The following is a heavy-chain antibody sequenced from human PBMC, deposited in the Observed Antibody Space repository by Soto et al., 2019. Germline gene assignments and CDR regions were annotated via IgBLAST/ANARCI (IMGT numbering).Heavy chain of an antibody. V-gene: IGHV1-69*02. Sequence: QVQLVQSGAEVKKPGSSVKVSFQAAGGTFNTYSINWVRQAPGQGLEWMGRIIPIVGIAKYAQTFQGRVAITADKSTSTAYMMAVNRLRPEDTAMYYWARAMVVGATVAFDIWGQGTMVTFSS. CDR2: IIPIVGIA. J-gene: IGHJ3*02. CDR3: ARAMVVGATVAFDI. CDR1: GGTFNTYS. D-gene: IGHD2-15*01.